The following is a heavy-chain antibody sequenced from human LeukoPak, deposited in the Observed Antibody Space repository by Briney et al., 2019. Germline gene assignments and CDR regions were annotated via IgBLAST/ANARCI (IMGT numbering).Heavy chain of an antibody. D-gene: IGHD1-26*01. CDR2: IYYSGST. CDR3: ALRLLIVGDTPGWYFDL. CDR1: GGSISSSSYY. V-gene: IGHV4-39*07. J-gene: IGHJ2*01. Sequence: SETLSLTCTVSGGSISSSSYYWGWIRQPPGKGLEWIGSIYYSGSTYYNPSLKSRVTISVDKSKNQFSLKLSSVTAADTAVYYCALRLLIVGDTPGWYFDLWGRGTLVTVSS.